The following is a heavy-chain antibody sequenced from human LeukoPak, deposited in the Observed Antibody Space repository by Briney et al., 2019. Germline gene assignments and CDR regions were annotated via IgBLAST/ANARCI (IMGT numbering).Heavy chain of an antibody. CDR3: ARVTHYITVTTSSGNSPFFDY. D-gene: IGHD4-17*01. CDR1: GFTFSSYS. V-gene: IGHV3-21*01. CDR2: ISSSSTYI. J-gene: IGHJ4*02. Sequence: PGGSLRLSCAASGFTFSSYSMNWVRQAPGKGLEWVSSISSSSTYIYYADSVKGRFTISRDNAKNSLYLQMNSLRAEDTAVYYCARVTHYITVTTSSGNSPFFDYWGQGTLVTVSS.